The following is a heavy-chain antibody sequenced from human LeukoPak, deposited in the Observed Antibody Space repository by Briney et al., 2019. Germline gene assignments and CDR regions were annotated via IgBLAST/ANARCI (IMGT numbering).Heavy chain of an antibody. CDR1: GFTFSSYW. D-gene: IGHD4-23*01. J-gene: IGHJ4*02. CDR3: ARGRPHGNDY. Sequence: GGSLRLSCAASGFTFSSYWMNWVRQAPGKGLVWVSRIASDGSNTTYADSVKGRFSISRDNAKNTLCLQMNSLRVEDTAVYYCARGRPHGNDYWGQGTLVTVSS. CDR2: IASDGSNT. V-gene: IGHV3-74*01.